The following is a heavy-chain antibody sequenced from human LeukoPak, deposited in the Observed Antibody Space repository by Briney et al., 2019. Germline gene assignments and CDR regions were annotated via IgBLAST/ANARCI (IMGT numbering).Heavy chain of an antibody. J-gene: IGHJ4*02. Sequence: PSETLSLTCTVSGGSIRSSSYYWGWIRRPPGKGVEWLGWMYYSGSTYYDPVLKSRVTISVDTSKYQFSLKLSSVTAADTAVYYCARQGSSYYYPKFDYWGQGTLVTVAS. CDR1: GGSIRSSSYY. CDR2: MYYSGST. D-gene: IGHD3-22*01. V-gene: IGHV4-39*01. CDR3: ARQGSSYYYPKFDY.